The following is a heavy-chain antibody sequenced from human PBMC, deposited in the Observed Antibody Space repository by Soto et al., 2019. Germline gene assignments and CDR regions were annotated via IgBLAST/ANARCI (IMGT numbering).Heavy chain of an antibody. V-gene: IGHV5-10-1*01. D-gene: IGHD2-2*01. CDR2: IDPRDSYV. J-gene: IGHJ5*02. CDR3: ARLFCSTTTCDSWFDP. Sequence: QVPGKGLEWMGRIDPRDSYVNYSPSFQGHVTISLDKSISTAYLQWGSLKASDTAMYYCARLFCSTTTCDSWFDPWGQGTLVTVSS.